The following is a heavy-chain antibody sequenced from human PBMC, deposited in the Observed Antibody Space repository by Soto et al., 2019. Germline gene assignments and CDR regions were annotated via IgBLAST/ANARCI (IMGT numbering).Heavy chain of an antibody. D-gene: IGHD3-10*01. Sequence: GGSLRLSCTASGFTFSNAWMSWVRQAPGKGLEWVGRIKSKTDGGTTDYAAPVKGRFTISRDDSKNTLYLQMNSLKTEDTAVYYCTTGSTMVRGVIITFYYYYGMDVWGQGTTVTVSS. CDR2: IKSKTDGGTT. CDR3: TTGSTMVRGVIITFYYYYGMDV. CDR1: GFTFSNAW. J-gene: IGHJ6*02. V-gene: IGHV3-15*01.